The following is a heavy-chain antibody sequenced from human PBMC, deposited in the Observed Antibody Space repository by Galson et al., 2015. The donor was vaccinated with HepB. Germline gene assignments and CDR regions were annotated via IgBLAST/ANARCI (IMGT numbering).Heavy chain of an antibody. J-gene: IGHJ4*02. V-gene: IGHV1-46*03. Sequence: SVKVSCKASGYTFSNFDINWVRQAPGQGLEWMGIIHPSDGSTSYPQKFQGRVTMTRDTSTSTVYMELRSLRSEDTAVYYCASCRSGGSCYDWGQGTLVTVSS. CDR3: ASCRSGGSCYD. D-gene: IGHD2-15*01. CDR2: IHPSDGST. CDR1: GYTFSNFD.